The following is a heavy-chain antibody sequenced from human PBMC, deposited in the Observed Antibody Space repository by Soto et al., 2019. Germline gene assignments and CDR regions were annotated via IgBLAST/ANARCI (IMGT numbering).Heavy chain of an antibody. CDR2: INPSGGST. CDR1: GYTFTSYY. J-gene: IGHJ3*02. CDR3: ARDRVCSGGSCPSWAFDI. V-gene: IGHV1-46*01. D-gene: IGHD2-15*01. Sequence: GASVKVSCKASGYTFTSYYMHWVRQAPGQGLEWMGIINPSGGSTSYAQKFQGRVTMTRDTSTSTVYMELSSLRSEDTAVYYCARDRVCSGGSCPSWAFDIWGQGTMVTVSS.